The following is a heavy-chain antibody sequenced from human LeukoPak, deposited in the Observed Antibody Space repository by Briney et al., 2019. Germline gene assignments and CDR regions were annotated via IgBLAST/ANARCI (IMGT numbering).Heavy chain of an antibody. CDR3: ARDYCRTASCLES. CDR1: GFTFSSYA. Sequence: PGGSLRLSCAASGFTFSSYAMSWVRQAPGKGLEWVSVISGSGGSTSYAGSVKGRFTISRDNSKNTVYLQMNSLRAEDTAVYYCARDYCRTASCLESWGQGTLVTVSS. D-gene: IGHD2-2*01. V-gene: IGHV3-23*01. J-gene: IGHJ4*02. CDR2: ISGSGGST.